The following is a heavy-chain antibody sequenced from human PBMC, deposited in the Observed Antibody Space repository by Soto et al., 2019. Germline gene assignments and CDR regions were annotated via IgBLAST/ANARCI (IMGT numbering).Heavy chain of an antibody. V-gene: IGHV3-33*01. CDR3: ASPAFEYISSHVYRYYYGMAV. Sequence: QVQLVESGGGVVQPGRSLRLSCAASGFTFSSYGMHWVRQAPGKGLEWVAVIWYDGSNKYYADSVKARFTISRDNSKNTLYLQMNSLRAEDTAVYYCASPAFEYISSHVYRYYYGMAVWGPGTTVTVSS. D-gene: IGHD6-13*01. CDR2: IWYDGSNK. J-gene: IGHJ6*02. CDR1: GFTFSSYG.